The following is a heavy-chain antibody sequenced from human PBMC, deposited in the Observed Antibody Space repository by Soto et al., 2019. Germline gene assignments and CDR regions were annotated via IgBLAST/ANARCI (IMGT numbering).Heavy chain of an antibody. D-gene: IGHD3-22*01. J-gene: IGHJ4*02. V-gene: IGHV1-69*04. CDR3: AREKYYYDSSGYYFFDY. Sequence: SVKVSCKASGGTFSSYTISWVRQAPGQGLEWMGRIIPILGIANYAQKFQGRVTITADKSTSTAHMELSSLRSEDTAVYYCAREKYYYDSSGYYFFDYWGQGTLVTVSS. CDR2: IIPILGIA. CDR1: GGTFSSYT.